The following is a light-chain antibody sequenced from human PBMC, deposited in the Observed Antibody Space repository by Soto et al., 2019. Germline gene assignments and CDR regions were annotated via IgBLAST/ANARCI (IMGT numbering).Light chain of an antibody. CDR2: KAS. CDR1: QGIDTW. V-gene: IGKV1-5*03. CDR3: QQHNSYSFT. J-gene: IGKJ2*01. Sequence: DIQMTQSPSTLSASVGDRVTITCRASQGIDTWLAWYQQKSGKAPKLLIYKASSLESGVPSRFSGSGSGTEFTLTINSLQPDDFATYYCQQHNSYSFTLGEGTKLEIK.